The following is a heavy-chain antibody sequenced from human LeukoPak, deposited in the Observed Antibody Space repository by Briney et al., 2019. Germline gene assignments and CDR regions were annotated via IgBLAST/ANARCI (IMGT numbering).Heavy chain of an antibody. V-gene: IGHV1-18*04. J-gene: IGHJ4*02. CDR1: GYTFTGYY. Sequence: ASVKVSCKASGYTFTGYYMHWVRQAPGRGLEWMGWISAYNGNTNYAQKLQGRVTMTTDTSTSTAYMELRSLRSDDTAIYYCARASSGSSSWSDFDYWGQGTLVTVSS. CDR2: ISAYNGNT. D-gene: IGHD6-13*01. CDR3: ARASSGSSSWSDFDY.